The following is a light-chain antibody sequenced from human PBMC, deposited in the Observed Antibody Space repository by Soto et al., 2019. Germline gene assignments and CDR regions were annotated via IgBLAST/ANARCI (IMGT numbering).Light chain of an antibody. J-gene: IGLJ3*02. CDR3: SSYTSSSTWV. V-gene: IGLV2-14*01. CDR2: EVS. Sequence: QSGLTQPASVSGSPGQSITISCTGTSSDVGGYNYVSWYQQHPGKAPKLMIYEVSNRPSGVSNRFSGSKSGNTASLTISGLQAEDEADYYCSSYTSSSTWVFGGGTKVTVL. CDR1: SSDVGGYNY.